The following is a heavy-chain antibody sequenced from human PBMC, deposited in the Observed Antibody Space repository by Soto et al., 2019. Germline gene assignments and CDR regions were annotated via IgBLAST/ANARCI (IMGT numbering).Heavy chain of an antibody. CDR1: GLAFVNVW. V-gene: IGHV3-15*01. D-gene: IGHD5-18*01. Sequence: WGSLRLSCAASGLAFVNVWMTFCRHSPGKGREWVGRIKSKSDGETADVAAPVKARFTISRDDSKNTVFLEMNSLKSEDTALYYCAITAMINRDSSTSFDYLGRGTQVTVSS. CDR2: IKSKSDGETA. CDR3: AITAMINRDSSTSFDY. J-gene: IGHJ4*02.